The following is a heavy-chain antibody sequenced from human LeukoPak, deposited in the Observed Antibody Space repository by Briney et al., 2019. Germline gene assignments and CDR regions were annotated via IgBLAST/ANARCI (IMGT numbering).Heavy chain of an antibody. CDR1: GYTFTCYA. D-gene: IGHD3-9*01. Sequence: GASVKVSCKASGYTFTCYAMNWVRQAPGRRLEWMGWINAGNGNTKYSQKFQGRVTITRDTSASTAYMELSSLRSEDTAVYYCARVSRRYGTFDPWGQGTLVTVSS. J-gene: IGHJ5*02. CDR3: ARVSRRYGTFDP. V-gene: IGHV1-3*01. CDR2: INAGNGNT.